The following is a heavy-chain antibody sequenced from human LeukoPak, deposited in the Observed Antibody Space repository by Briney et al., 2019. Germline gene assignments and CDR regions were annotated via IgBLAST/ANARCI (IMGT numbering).Heavy chain of an antibody. CDR1: GFTFSSYA. Sequence: GGSLRLSCAASGFTFSSYAMSWVRQAPGKGLGWVSAISGSGGSTYYADSVKGRFTISRDNSKNTLYLQMNSLRAEDTAVYYCAKAHSGSYYLDAFDIWGQGTTVTVSS. V-gene: IGHV3-23*01. D-gene: IGHD1-26*01. J-gene: IGHJ3*02. CDR3: AKAHSGSYYLDAFDI. CDR2: ISGSGGST.